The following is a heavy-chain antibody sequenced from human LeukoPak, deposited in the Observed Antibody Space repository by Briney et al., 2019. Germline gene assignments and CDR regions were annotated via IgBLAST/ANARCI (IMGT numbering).Heavy chain of an antibody. J-gene: IGHJ4*02. Sequence: ASVKVSCKASGYTFTGYYMHWVRQAPGQGLEWMGWINPNSGGTNYAQKLQGWVTMTRDTSISTAYMELSRLRSDDTAVYYCARAGSSSWYYFDYWGQGTLVTVSS. CDR1: GYTFTGYY. V-gene: IGHV1-2*04. CDR3: ARAGSSSWYYFDY. D-gene: IGHD6-13*01. CDR2: INPNSGGT.